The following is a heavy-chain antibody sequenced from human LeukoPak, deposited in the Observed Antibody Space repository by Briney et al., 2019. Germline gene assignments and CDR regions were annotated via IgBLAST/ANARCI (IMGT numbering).Heavy chain of an antibody. CDR1: GFPLCSYI. CDR2: ISNRNSYL. V-gene: IGHV3-21*01. J-gene: IGHJ4*02. Sequence: GGSLSLSRVPSGFPLCSYIMNWVRQAPGKGLECVSSISNRNSYLYYAASVKGRFTISRDNAKNSLYLQMNSRRAEDTAVYYFARVTEAPYYFDYWGGGPVLTVS. CDR3: ARVTEAPYYFDY.